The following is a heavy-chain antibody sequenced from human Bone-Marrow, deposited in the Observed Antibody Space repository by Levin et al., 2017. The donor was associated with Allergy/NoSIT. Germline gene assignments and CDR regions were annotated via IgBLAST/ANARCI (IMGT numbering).Heavy chain of an antibody. Sequence: LSLPCAASGFTVGNNYMSWVRQAPGKGLEWVSLMYSGGTTSYANSVKGRFTISRDSSKNTLYLQMDSLRVEDTAVYYCAGGPSRGYWGQGTLVTVSS. D-gene: IGHD3-16*01. J-gene: IGHJ4*02. V-gene: IGHV3-53*01. CDR3: AGGPSRGY. CDR2: MYSGGTT. CDR1: GFTVGNNY.